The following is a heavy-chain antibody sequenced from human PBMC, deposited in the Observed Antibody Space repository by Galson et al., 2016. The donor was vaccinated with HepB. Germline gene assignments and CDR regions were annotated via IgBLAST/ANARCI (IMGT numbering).Heavy chain of an antibody. J-gene: IGHJ6*02. CDR2: ISAYNGNT. D-gene: IGHD4-11*01. CDR1: GYTFTGYG. V-gene: IGHV1-18*01. CDR3: ARDGNIGSAPVRGNYYYYYGMDV. Sequence: QSGAEVKRPGASVKVSCKASGYTFTGYGISWVRQAPGQGLEWMGWISAYNGNTNYAQRFQGRVTMTTDTSTTTAYMELRRLTSDDTAVYYCARDGNIGSAPVRGNYYYYYGMDVWGQGTTVTVS.